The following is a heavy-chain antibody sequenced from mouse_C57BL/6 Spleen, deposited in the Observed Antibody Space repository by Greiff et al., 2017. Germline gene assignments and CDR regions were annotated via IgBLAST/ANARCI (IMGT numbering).Heavy chain of an antibody. Sequence: VQLQQSGAELVKPGASVKMSCKASGYTFTSYWITWVKQRPGQGLEWIGDIYPGSGSTNYNEKFKSKATLTVDTSSSTAYMQLSSLTSEDSAVYYCARVDYYGSPHFDYWGQGTTLTVSS. D-gene: IGHD1-1*01. CDR2: IYPGSGST. CDR3: ARVDYYGSPHFDY. V-gene: IGHV1-55*01. CDR1: GYTFTSYW. J-gene: IGHJ2*01.